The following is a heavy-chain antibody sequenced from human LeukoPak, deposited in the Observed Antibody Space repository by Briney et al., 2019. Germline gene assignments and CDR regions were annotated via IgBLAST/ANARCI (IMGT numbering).Heavy chain of an antibody. CDR2: INPNSGGT. J-gene: IGHJ5*02. D-gene: IGHD3-16*02. V-gene: IGHV1-2*06. CDR3: ARGLYDYVWGSYRLNWFDP. Sequence: ASVKVSYKASGYTFTGYYMHWVRQAPGQGLEWMGRINPNSGGTNYAQKFQGRVTMTRDTSISTAYMELSRLRSDDTAVYYCARGLYDYVWGSYRLNWFDPWGQGTLVTVSS. CDR1: GYTFTGYY.